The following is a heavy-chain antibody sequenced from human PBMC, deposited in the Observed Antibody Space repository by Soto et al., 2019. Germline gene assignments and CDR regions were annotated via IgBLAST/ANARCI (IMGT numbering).Heavy chain of an antibody. CDR2: ISWNSGSI. CDR1: GFTFDDYA. D-gene: IGHD5-12*01. J-gene: IGHJ4*02. CDR3: AKDISRRGYSGYEIDY. V-gene: IGHV3-9*01. Sequence: EVQLVESGGGLVQPGRSLRLSCAASGFTFDDYAMHWVRQAPGKGLEWVSGISWNSGSIGYADSVKGRFTISRDNAKNSLYLQMNNLRAEDTALYYCAKDISRRGYSGYEIDYWGQGTLVTVSS.